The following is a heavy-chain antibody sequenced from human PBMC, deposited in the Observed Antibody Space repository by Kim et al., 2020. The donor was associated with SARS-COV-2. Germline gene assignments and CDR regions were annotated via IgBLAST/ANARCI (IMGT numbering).Heavy chain of an antibody. J-gene: IGHJ4*02. CDR3: VKDRGWLRFRRFFDY. V-gene: IGHV3-64D*09. D-gene: IGHD5-12*01. Sequence: GGSLRLSCSASGFTFSSYAMHWVRQAPGKGLEYVSAISSNGGSTYYADSVKGRFTISRDNSKNTLYLQMSSLRAEDTAVYYCVKDRGWLRFRRFFDYWGQGTLVTVSS. CDR1: GFTFSSYA. CDR2: ISSNGGST.